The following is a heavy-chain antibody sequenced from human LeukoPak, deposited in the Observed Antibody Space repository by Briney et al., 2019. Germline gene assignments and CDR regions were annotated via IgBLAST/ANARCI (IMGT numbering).Heavy chain of an antibody. CDR2: LSWNSGSI. D-gene: IGHD3-3*01. J-gene: IGHJ4*02. V-gene: IGHV3-9*01. CDR1: GFTFDVYA. CDR3: AKDMAGNFWSGYYDY. Sequence: PGGSLRLSCAPSGFTFDVYAMHWVRQAPGRGVECVSGLSWNSGSIGYADSVKGRFTISRDNAKNSLYLQMNSLRAEDTALYYCAKDMAGNFWSGYYDYWGQGTLVTVSS.